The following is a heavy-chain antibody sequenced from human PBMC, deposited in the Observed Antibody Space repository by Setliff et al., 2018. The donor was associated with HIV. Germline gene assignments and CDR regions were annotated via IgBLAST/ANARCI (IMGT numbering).Heavy chain of an antibody. V-gene: IGHV4-38-2*02. Sequence: SETLSLTCTVSAYSIRNGYYWDWIRQSPGKGLEWIGTLYYDGNTYYNPYLKSRVTMSVDTSKNQLFLKVMSVTAADSAVYYCARSVGFRDCWGQGTPVTVAS. J-gene: IGHJ4*02. CDR2: LYYDGNT. CDR3: ARSVGFRDC. CDR1: AYSIRNGYY. D-gene: IGHD3-10*01.